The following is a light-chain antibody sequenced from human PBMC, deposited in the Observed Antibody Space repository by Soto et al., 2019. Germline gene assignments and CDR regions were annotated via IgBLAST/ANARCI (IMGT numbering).Light chain of an antibody. Sequence: NFMLTQPHSVSESPGKTVTISCTRSSGSIASNYVQWYQQRPGSAPTTVTYEDNQRPSGVPDRFSGSIDSSSNSASLTISGLKTEDEADYYCQSYDSSNHVVFGGGTQLTVL. V-gene: IGLV6-57*04. J-gene: IGLJ2*01. CDR2: EDN. CDR1: SGSIASNY. CDR3: QSYDSSNHVV.